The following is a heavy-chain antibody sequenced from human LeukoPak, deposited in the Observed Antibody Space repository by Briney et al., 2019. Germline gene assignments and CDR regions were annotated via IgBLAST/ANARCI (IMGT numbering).Heavy chain of an antibody. CDR3: ARDHYDILTGYPYGMDV. J-gene: IGHJ6*02. D-gene: IGHD3-9*01. CDR1: GLTFSSYA. Sequence: GGSLRLSRAASGLTFSSYAMSWVRQAPGKGLEWVSSISSSSSYIYYADSVKGRFTISRDNAKNSLYLQMNSLRAEDTAVYYCARDHYDILTGYPYGMDVWGQGTTVTVSS. V-gene: IGHV3-21*01. CDR2: ISSSSSYI.